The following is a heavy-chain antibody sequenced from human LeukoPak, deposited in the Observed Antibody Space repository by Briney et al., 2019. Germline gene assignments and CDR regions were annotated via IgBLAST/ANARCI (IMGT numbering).Heavy chain of an antibody. CDR2: IYTSGST. J-gene: IGHJ5*02. Sequence: SETLSLTCTVSGGSINSYYWSWIRQPAGKGLEWIGRIYTSGSTNYNPSLKSRVSMSVDTSKNQFSLKLSSVTAADTAVYYCARDRYYYDSSGTRWFDPWGQGTLVTVSS. CDR3: ARDRYYYDSSGTRWFDP. CDR1: GGSINSYY. D-gene: IGHD3-22*01. V-gene: IGHV4-4*07.